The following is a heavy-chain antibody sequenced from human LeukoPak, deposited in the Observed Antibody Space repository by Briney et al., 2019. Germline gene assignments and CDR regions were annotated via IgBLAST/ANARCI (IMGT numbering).Heavy chain of an antibody. J-gene: IGHJ4*02. D-gene: IGHD1-14*01. CDR3: ARHGTISSESYFDY. CDR1: GGSVSSYY. Sequence: SETLSLTCSVSGGSVSSYYWSWIRQSPGKVLEWMGYIHNSGRTNYNPSLKSRVTGFVDTSKNQVSLRLSSVTAADTAVYYCARHGTISSESYFDYWGQGALVTVSS. V-gene: IGHV4-59*08. CDR2: IHNSGRT.